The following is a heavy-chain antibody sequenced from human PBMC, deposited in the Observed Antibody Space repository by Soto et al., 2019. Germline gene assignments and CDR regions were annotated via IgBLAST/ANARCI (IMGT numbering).Heavy chain of an antibody. J-gene: IGHJ4*02. CDR1: GGSISSGGYY. CDR2: IYYSGST. CDR3: ARGEDSGSPIDY. Sequence: QVQLQESGPGLVKPSQTLSLTCTVSGGSISSGGYYWSWIRQHPGKGLEWIGYIYYSGSTYYNPSLKSRVTKSEDTSKNQFSLKLSSVTAADTAVYYCARGEDSGSPIDYWGQGTLVTVSS. D-gene: IGHD1-26*01. V-gene: IGHV4-31*03.